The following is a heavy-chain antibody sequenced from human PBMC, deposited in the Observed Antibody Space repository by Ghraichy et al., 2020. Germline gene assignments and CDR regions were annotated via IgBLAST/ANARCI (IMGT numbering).Heavy chain of an antibody. D-gene: IGHD5-18*01. V-gene: IGHV4-34*01. J-gene: IGHJ4*02. CDR1: GGSFSGYY. CDR3: ARGRKGYGYFVLLDY. Sequence: SETLSLTCAVYGGSFSGYYWSWIRQPPGKGLEWIGEINHSGSTNYNPSLKSRVTISVDTSKNQFSLKLSSVTAADTAVYYCARGRKGYGYFVLLDYWGQGTLVTVSS. CDR2: INHSGST.